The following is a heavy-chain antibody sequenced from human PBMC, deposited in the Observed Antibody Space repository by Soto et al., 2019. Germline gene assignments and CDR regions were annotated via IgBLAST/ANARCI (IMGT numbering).Heavy chain of an antibody. CDR3: ARSGGGGTTYYYYYYMDV. V-gene: IGHV1-2*04. Sequence: ASVKVSCKASGYTFTGYYMHWVRQAPGQGLEWMGWINPNSGGTNYAQKFRGWVTMTRDTSISTAYMELSRLRSDDTAVYYCARSGGGGTTYYYYYYMDVWGKGTTVTVSS. CDR2: INPNSGGT. D-gene: IGHD3-16*01. CDR1: GYTFTGYY. J-gene: IGHJ6*03.